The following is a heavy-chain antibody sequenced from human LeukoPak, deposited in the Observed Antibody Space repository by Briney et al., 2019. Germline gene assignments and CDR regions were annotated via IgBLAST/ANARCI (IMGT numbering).Heavy chain of an antibody. D-gene: IGHD2-21*02. V-gene: IGHV4-59*01. CDR1: GGSISSYY. CDR3: AREGSAYCGGDCYDNWFDP. Sequence: PSETLSLTCTVSGGSISSYYWSWIRQPPGKGLEWIGYIYYSGSTNYNPSLKSRVTISVDTSKNQFSLKLSSVTAADTAVYYCAREGSAYCGGDCYDNWFDPWGQGTLVTVSS. J-gene: IGHJ5*02. CDR2: IYYSGST.